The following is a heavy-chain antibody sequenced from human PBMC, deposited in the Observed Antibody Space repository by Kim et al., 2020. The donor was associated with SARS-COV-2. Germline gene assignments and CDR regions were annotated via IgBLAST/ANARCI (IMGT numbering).Heavy chain of an antibody. J-gene: IGHJ4*02. CDR2: ISNSGGKT. CDR1: GFTFSIYD. Sequence: GGSLRLSCAASGFTFSIYDMSWVRQAPGKGLEWVSTISNSGGKTYYPDSVKGRFTISRDNSKNTLYMQMNSLTAEDTAVYYCAKGLATRTRFDYWGPGTLVTVSS. CDR3: AKGLATRTRFDY. V-gene: IGHV3-23*01. D-gene: IGHD5-12*01.